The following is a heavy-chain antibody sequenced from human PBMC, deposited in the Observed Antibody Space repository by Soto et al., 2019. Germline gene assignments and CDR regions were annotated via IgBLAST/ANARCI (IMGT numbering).Heavy chain of an antibody. V-gene: IGHV1-58*01. Sequence: SVKVSCKASGFTFTSSAVQWVRQARGQRLEWIGWIVVGSGNTNYAQKFQERVTITRDMSTSTAYMELSSLRSEDTAVYYCAATYDSSGFPLVWGQGTLVTVSS. J-gene: IGHJ4*02. CDR1: GFTFTSSA. D-gene: IGHD3-22*01. CDR3: AATYDSSGFPLV. CDR2: IVVGSGNT.